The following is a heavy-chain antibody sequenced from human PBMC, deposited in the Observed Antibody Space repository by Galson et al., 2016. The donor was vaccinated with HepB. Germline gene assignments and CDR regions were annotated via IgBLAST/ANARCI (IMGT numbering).Heavy chain of an antibody. Sequence: SLRLSCAASGFTVSSNHMSWVRQAPGKGLEWVSVFYGGGTINYADPVKGRFPVSRENSENPLFLQMNSLRADDTAVYYCARLRPEYNYAYDYWGQGTLVTVSS. CDR3: ARLRPEYNYAYDY. CDR1: GFTVSSNH. V-gene: IGHV3-53*01. J-gene: IGHJ4*02. CDR2: FYGGGTI. D-gene: IGHD5-18*01.